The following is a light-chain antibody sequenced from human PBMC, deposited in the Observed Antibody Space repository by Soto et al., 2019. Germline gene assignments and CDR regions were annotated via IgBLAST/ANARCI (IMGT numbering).Light chain of an antibody. CDR3: QRTYNALPFT. V-gene: IGKV1-27*01. CDR1: QGISSY. Sequence: TQAPSCMSASVGDRVTITCRVSQGISSYLNWYRQTPGKVPKLLIYSASNLQSGVPSRFSGIGSGTDFTLTMSSLQPEEAATYYGQRTYNALPFTFGPGTKVDIK. J-gene: IGKJ3*01. CDR2: SAS.